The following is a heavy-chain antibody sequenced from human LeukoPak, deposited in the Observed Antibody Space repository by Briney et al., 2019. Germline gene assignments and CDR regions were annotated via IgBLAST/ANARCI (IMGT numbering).Heavy chain of an antibody. V-gene: IGHV1-2*02. Sequence: ASVKVSCKASGYTFTGYYMHWVRQAPGQGLEWMGWINPNGGGTNYAQKFLGSVTMTRDMSISTGYMELSSLRSDDTAVYYCVRESTGDLSFDHWGQGTLVTVSS. CDR2: INPNGGGT. D-gene: IGHD3-10*01. J-gene: IGHJ4*02. CDR1: GYTFTGYY. CDR3: VRESTGDLSFDH.